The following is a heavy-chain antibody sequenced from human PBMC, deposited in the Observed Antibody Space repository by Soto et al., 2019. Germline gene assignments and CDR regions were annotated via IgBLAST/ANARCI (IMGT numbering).Heavy chain of an antibody. CDR3: VGPQPGSGIYYYYGMDV. CDR1: GFTVSSNY. CDR2: IYSGGST. J-gene: IGHJ6*02. Sequence: GGSLRLSCAASGFTVSSNYMSWVRQAPGKGLEWVSVIYSGGSTYYADSVKGRFTISRDNSKNTLYLQMNSLRAEDTAVYYCVGPQPGSGIYYYYGMDVWGQGTTVTVSS. V-gene: IGHV3-53*01. D-gene: IGHD1-1*01.